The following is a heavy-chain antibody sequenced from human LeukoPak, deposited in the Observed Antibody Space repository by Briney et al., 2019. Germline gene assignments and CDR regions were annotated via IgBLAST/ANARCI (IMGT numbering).Heavy chain of an antibody. CDR2: IYHTGST. J-gene: IGHJ4*02. Sequence: SETLSLTCTVSGGSFRNGNFYWDWIRQPPGKELEWLGYIYHTGSTNYNPSLKSRVTISVDTSKNQFSLKLSSVTAADTAVYYCARGYYFDYWGQGTLVTVSA. CDR3: ARGYYFDY. CDR1: GGSFRNGNFY. V-gene: IGHV4-61*01.